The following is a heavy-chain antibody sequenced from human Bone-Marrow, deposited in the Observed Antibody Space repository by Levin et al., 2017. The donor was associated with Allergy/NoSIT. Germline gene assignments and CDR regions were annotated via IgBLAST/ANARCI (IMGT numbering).Heavy chain of an antibody. CDR3: AGDSTGTTGWFAP. J-gene: IGHJ5*02. CDR2: ISSSGSTT. Sequence: SCAASGFTFTDYYMAWIRQAPGKGLEWLSYISSSGSTTYYADSVQGRFTISRDNSKDSLYLQMNSLRAEDTAVYYCAGDSTGTTGWFAPWGQGTLVTVSS. D-gene: IGHD1-7*01. V-gene: IGHV3-11*01. CDR1: GFTFTDYY.